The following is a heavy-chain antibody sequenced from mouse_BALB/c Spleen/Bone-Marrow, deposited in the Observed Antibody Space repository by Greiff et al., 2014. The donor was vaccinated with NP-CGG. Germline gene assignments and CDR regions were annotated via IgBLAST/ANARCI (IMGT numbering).Heavy chain of an antibody. CDR2: ISYSGNT. CDR1: GYSITSDYA. Sequence: ESGPGLVKPSQSLSLTCTVTGYSITSDYAWNWIRQFPGNKLEWMGYISYSGNTTYNPSLKSRISITRDTSKNQFFLQLNSVTTEDTATYYCARGSNYYAMNYWGQGTSVTVSS. J-gene: IGHJ4*01. CDR3: ARGSNYYAMNY. D-gene: IGHD1-1*01. V-gene: IGHV3-2*02.